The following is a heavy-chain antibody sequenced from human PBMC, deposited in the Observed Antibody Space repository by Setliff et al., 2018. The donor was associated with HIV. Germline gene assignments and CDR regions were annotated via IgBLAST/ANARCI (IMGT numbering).Heavy chain of an antibody. J-gene: IGHJ4*02. CDR1: GGSISSSSSY. Sequence: SETLSLTCTVSGGSISSSSSYWGWIRQSPGKGLEWIGSIYYSGSTYYNPSLKSRVTISVDTSKDQFSLRLSSVTAADTAVYYCTRSPAAEGYWGQRTLVTVSS. CDR2: IYYSGST. D-gene: IGHD6-13*01. CDR3: TRSPAAEGY. V-gene: IGHV4-39*01.